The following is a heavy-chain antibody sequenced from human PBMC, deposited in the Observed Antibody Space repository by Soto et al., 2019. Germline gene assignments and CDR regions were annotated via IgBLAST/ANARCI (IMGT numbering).Heavy chain of an antibody. D-gene: IGHD1-7*01. Sequence: GGSLRLSCAASGFTFSSYSMNWVRQAPGKGLEWVSSISSSSSYIYYADSVKGRFTISRDNAKNSLYLQMNSLRAEDTAVYYCARYLTGTTNYYYYYMDVWGKGTTVTVS. J-gene: IGHJ6*03. CDR1: GFTFSSYS. V-gene: IGHV3-21*01. CDR3: ARYLTGTTNYYYYYMDV. CDR2: ISSSSSYI.